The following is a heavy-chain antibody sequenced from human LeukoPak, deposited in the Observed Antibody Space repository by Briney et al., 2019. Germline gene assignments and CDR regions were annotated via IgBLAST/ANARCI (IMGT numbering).Heavy chain of an antibody. CDR3: ARDPYSGHYGNDYYYYMDV. D-gene: IGHD5-12*01. J-gene: IGHJ6*03. Sequence: GGSLRLSCEASGFTFSTYNMNWVRQAPGKRLEWVSSITSSSSYAFYADSVKGRFTTSRDNAKSSLYLQMNNLRAEDTAVYYCARDPYSGHYGNDYYYYMDVWGKGTTVTISS. CDR2: ITSSSSYA. CDR1: GFTFSTYN. V-gene: IGHV3-21*01.